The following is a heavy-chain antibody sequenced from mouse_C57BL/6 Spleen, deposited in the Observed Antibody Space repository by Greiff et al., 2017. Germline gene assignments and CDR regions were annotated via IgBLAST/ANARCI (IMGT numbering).Heavy chain of an antibody. J-gene: IGHJ2*01. CDR1: GYTFTSYW. D-gene: IGHD1-1*01. CDR2: IDPSDSYT. CDR3: ARSPATTVVPYYFDY. Sequence: QVQLQQPGAELVRPGTSVKLSCKASGYTFTSYWMHWVKQRPGQGLEWIGVIDPSDSYTNYNQKFKGKATLTVDTSSSTAYMQLSSLTSEDSAVYYCARSPATTVVPYYFDYGGQGTTLTVSS. V-gene: IGHV1-59*01.